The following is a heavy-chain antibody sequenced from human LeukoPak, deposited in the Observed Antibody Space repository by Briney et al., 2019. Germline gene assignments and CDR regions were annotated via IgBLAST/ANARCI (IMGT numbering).Heavy chain of an antibody. J-gene: IGHJ4*02. V-gene: IGHV4-30-4*08. Sequence: PSQTLSLTCTVSGGSISSGGYYWSWIRQHPGKGLEWIGYVYYSGSTYYKSSLKSRVTMSVDASKNEVSLKLNSVTAADTAVYYCARGSSGWYFRIDYWGQGTLVTVSS. CDR1: GGSISSGGYY. D-gene: IGHD6-19*01. CDR3: ARGSSGWYFRIDY. CDR2: VYYSGST.